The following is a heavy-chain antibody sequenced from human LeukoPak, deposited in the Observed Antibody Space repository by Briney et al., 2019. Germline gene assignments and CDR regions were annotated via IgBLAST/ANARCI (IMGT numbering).Heavy chain of an antibody. CDR1: GFTFSSYA. D-gene: IGHD3-10*01. CDR3: ARGITAGSFDI. V-gene: IGHV3-64*01. CDR2: ISSNGGST. Sequence: GGSLRLPCAASGFTFSSYAMHWVRQAPGKGLEYVSAISSNGGSTYYANSVKGRFTISRDNSKITLYLQMGSLRAEDMAVYYCARGITAGSFDIWGQGTMVTVSS. J-gene: IGHJ3*02.